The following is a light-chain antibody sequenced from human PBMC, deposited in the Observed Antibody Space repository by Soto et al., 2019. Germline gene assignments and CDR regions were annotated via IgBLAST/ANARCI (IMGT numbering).Light chain of an antibody. Sequence: ENVLTQSPGTLSLSPGERATLSCRASQSVSSIYFAWYQQKPGQAPRLLIYGASTRVTGIPARFSGSGSGTEFTLTISSLQSEDFAVYYCQQYHNWWTFGQGTKVDIK. CDR3: QQYHNWWT. CDR2: GAS. J-gene: IGKJ1*01. CDR1: QSVSSIY. V-gene: IGKV3-15*01.